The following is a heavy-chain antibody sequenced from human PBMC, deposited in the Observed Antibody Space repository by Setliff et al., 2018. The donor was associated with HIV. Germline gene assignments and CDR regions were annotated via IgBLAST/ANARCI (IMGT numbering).Heavy chain of an antibody. V-gene: IGHV4-34*01. CDR3: ATASGYDLFMGAFDI. Sequence: KTSETLSLTCAVSGGSFSGYYWSWIRQPPGKGLEWIGEINQSGGINYNPSLKSRVTISIDTFKNQFSMKLYSVTAAGTAVYYCATASGYDLFMGAFDIWGQGTMVTVSS. D-gene: IGHD5-12*01. CDR1: GGSFSGYY. CDR2: INQSGGI. J-gene: IGHJ3*02.